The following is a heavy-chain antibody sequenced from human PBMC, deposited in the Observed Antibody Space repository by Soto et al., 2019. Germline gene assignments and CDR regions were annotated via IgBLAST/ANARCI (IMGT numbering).Heavy chain of an antibody. D-gene: IGHD6-13*01. CDR1: GFTFSSYG. J-gene: IGHJ6*02. CDR3: AKDEYSSSWYIYYGMDV. V-gene: IGHV3-30*18. Sequence: GGSLRLSCAASGFTFSSYGMHWVRQAPGKGLEWVAVISYDGSNKYYADSVKGRFTISRDNSKNTLYLQMNSLRAEDTAVYYCAKDEYSSSWYIYYGMDVWGQGTTVTVSS. CDR2: ISYDGSNK.